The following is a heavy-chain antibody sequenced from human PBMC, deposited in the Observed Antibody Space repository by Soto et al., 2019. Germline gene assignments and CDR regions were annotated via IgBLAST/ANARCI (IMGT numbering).Heavy chain of an antibody. D-gene: IGHD3-10*01. CDR1: GGSISSYY. CDR3: AGIRYYYGSGSYSFDY. V-gene: IGHV4-59*01. J-gene: IGHJ4*02. CDR2: IYYSGST. Sequence: PSETLSLTCTVSGGSISSYYWSWIRQPPGKGLEWIGYIYYSGSTNYNPSLKSRVTISVDTSKNQFSLKLSSVTAADTAVYYCAGIRYYYGSGSYSFDYWGQGTLVTVSS.